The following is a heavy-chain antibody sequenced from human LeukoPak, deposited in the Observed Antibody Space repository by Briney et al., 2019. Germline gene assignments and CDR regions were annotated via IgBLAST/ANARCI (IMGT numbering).Heavy chain of an antibody. J-gene: IGHJ6*03. CDR2: ISSSGSTI. Sequence: PGGSLRLSCAASGFTFSDYYMSWIRQAPGKGLEWVSYISSSGSTIYYVDSVKGRFTISRDNAKNSLYLQMTSLRAEDTAVYYCARDPVVLGSRSSTSYYYYYYYMDVWGKGTTVTVSS. CDR1: GFTFSDYY. D-gene: IGHD2-2*01. CDR3: ARDPVVLGSRSSTSYYYYYYYMDV. V-gene: IGHV3-11*04.